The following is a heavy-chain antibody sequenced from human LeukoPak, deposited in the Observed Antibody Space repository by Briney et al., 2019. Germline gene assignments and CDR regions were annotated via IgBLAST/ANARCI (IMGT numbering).Heavy chain of an antibody. CDR2: INWNGGST. CDR1: GFTFDDYG. Sequence: GGSLRLSCAASGFTFDDYGMSWVRQAPGKGLEWVSGINWNGGSTGYADSVKGRFTISRDNAKNSLYLQMNRLRAEDTALYYCARSGGGSYGFHWFDPWGQGTLVTVSS. D-gene: IGHD1-26*01. CDR3: ARSGGGSYGFHWFDP. V-gene: IGHV3-20*04. J-gene: IGHJ5*02.